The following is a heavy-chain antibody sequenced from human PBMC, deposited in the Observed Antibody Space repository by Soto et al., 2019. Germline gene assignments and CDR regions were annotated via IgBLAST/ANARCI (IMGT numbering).Heavy chain of an antibody. J-gene: IGHJ6*02. CDR2: ISYDGSNK. Sequence: GGSLRLSCAASGFTFSSYAMHWVRQAPGKGLEWVAVISYDGSNKYYADSVKGRFTISRDNSKNTLYLQMNSLRAEDTAVYYCARSEGITGTTARPANYYYYGMDVWGQGTTVTVSS. D-gene: IGHD1-7*01. V-gene: IGHV3-30-3*01. CDR3: ARSEGITGTTARPANYYYYGMDV. CDR1: GFTFSSYA.